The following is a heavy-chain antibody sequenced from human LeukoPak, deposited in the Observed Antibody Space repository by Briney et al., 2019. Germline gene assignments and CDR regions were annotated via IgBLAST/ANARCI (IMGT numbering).Heavy chain of an antibody. D-gene: IGHD6-19*01. CDR1: GFTFDDYA. Sequence: GGSLRLSCAASGFTFDDYAMHWVRQDPGKGLEWVSGISWNSKIIEYADSVKGRFTISRDNSKNTLYLRMTSLRAEDTAVYYCAKDRGWYTYYFDSWGQGTLVTVSP. J-gene: IGHJ4*02. V-gene: IGHV3-9*01. CDR3: AKDRGWYTYYFDS. CDR2: ISWNSKII.